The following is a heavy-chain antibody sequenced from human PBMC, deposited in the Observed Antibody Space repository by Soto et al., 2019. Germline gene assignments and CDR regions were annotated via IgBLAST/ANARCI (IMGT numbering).Heavy chain of an antibody. Sequence: QVQLVQSGAEVKKPGSSVQVSCKASGGTFSRYAISWVRQAPGQGREWMVGNIPIFGTANNAQKFQGRVTITADESTSTADMELRRLRSEDTAVYYCATSGAQWELPQDYYYYYGMDVWGQGTTVTVSS. CDR1: GGTFSRYA. V-gene: IGHV1-69*01. CDR3: ATSGAQWELPQDYYYYYGMDV. CDR2: NIPIFGTA. D-gene: IGHD1-26*01. J-gene: IGHJ6*02.